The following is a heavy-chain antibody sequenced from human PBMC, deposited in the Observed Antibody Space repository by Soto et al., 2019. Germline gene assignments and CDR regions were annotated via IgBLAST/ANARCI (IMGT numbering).Heavy chain of an antibody. Sequence: QVQLVQSGAEVKKPGFSVKVSCKAPGGTFSTYAISWVRQAPGQGLEWMGGVIPIFGTPKYAQKFQGRVTITADEYTSTGYMELRSLRSEDTAVYYCARSQGGSSSLDIYYYYYYGMDVWGQGTTVTVSS. CDR1: GGTFSTYA. CDR2: VIPIFGTP. V-gene: IGHV1-69*01. CDR3: ARSQGGSSSLDIYYYYYYGMDV. J-gene: IGHJ6*02. D-gene: IGHD2-15*01.